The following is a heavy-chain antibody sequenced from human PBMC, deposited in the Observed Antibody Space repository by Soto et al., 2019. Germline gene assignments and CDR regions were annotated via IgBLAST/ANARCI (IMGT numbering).Heavy chain of an antibody. CDR3: ARGRGYCSSTSCYGAGYYYYGMDV. D-gene: IGHD2-2*03. Sequence: GGSLRLSCAASGFTFSDHYMSWIRQAPGKGLEWVSYISSSGSTIYYADSVKGRFTISRDNAKNSLYLQMNSLRAEDTAVYYCARGRGYCSSTSCYGAGYYYYGMDVWGQGTTVTV. CDR1: GFTFSDHY. CDR2: ISSSGSTI. J-gene: IGHJ6*02. V-gene: IGHV3-11*01.